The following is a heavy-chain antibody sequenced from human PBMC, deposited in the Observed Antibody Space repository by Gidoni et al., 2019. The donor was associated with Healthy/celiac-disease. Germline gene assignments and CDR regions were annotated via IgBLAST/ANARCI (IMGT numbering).Heavy chain of an antibody. D-gene: IGHD6-19*01. J-gene: IGHJ4*02. CDR3: AKDHGFGSGWYSWFDY. CDR1: GFTFSSYG. V-gene: IGHV3-30*02. CDR2: IRYDGSNK. Sequence: QVQLVESGGGVVQPGGSLRLSCAASGFTFSSYGMHWVRQAPGKGLEWVAFIRYDGSNKYYADSVKGRFTISRDNSKNTLYLQMNSLRAEDTAVYYCAKDHGFGSGWYSWFDYWGQGTLVTVSS.